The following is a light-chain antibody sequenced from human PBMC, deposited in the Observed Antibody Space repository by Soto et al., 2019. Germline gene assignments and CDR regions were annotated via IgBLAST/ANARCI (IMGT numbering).Light chain of an antibody. Sequence: EVVLTQSPGTLSLSPGESATLSCRASQSVISNFLAWYQQKPGQAPRLLIYDTSNRATGIPDRFSSSGSGTDFTLTISRLEPEDFAVYYCQQYGALPPTFGQGTKVEIK. CDR1: QSVISNF. CDR3: QQYGALPPT. J-gene: IGKJ1*01. CDR2: DTS. V-gene: IGKV3-20*01.